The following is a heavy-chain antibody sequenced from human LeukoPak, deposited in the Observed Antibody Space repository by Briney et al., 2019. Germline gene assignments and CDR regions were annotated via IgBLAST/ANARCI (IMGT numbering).Heavy chain of an antibody. CDR1: GFTFSSYA. V-gene: IGHV3-64*01. CDR2: ISSNGGST. J-gene: IGHJ3*02. D-gene: IGHD5-12*01. CDR3: ARVVGGYGAFDI. Sequence: AGGSLRLSCAASGFTFSSYAMHWVRQAPGKGLEYVSAISSNGGSTYYANSVKGRFTISRDNSKNTLYLQMGSLRAEDMAVYYCARVVGGYGAFDIWGQGTMVAVSS.